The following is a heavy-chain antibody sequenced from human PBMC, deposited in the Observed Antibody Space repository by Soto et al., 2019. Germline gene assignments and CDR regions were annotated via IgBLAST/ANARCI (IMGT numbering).Heavy chain of an antibody. CDR1: GYIFTTYY. J-gene: IGHJ3*01. CDR2: INPSGGSA. Sequence: QVQLVQSGAEVKKPGASVKISCKASGYIFTTYYLNWVRQAPGQGLEWMGIINPSGGSAIYAQSFQGRDTMTRDTPTSTVYMELSSLRPEDTAVYYCARELTSATAMITSEAFDFWGQGTIVTVSS. D-gene: IGHD5-18*01. CDR3: ARELTSATAMITSEAFDF. V-gene: IGHV1-46*01.